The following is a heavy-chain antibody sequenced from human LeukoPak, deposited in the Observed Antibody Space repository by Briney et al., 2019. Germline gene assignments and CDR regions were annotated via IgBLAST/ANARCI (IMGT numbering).Heavy chain of an antibody. D-gene: IGHD3-22*01. CDR3: ARGLYYDSSGYPDAFDI. V-gene: IGHV1-8*03. J-gene: IGHJ3*02. CDR2: MNPNSGNT. CDR1: GYTFTGYY. Sequence: ASVKVSCKASGYTFTGYYMHWVRQAPGQGLEWMGWMNPNSGNTGYAQKLQGRVTITRNTSISTAYMELSSLRSEDTAVYYCARGLYYDSSGYPDAFDIWGQGTMVTVSS.